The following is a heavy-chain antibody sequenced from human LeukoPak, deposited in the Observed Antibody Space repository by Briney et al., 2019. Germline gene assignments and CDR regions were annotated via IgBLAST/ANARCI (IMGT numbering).Heavy chain of an antibody. CDR3: ARRIAAAGTWAFDI. J-gene: IGHJ3*02. D-gene: IGHD6-13*01. Sequence: SETLSLTCTVSGGSLSSYYWSWIRQPPGKGLEWIGYIYYSGSTNYNPSLKSRVTISVDTSKNQFSLKLSSVTAADTAVYYCARRIAAAGTWAFDIWGQGTMVTVSS. CDR1: GGSLSSYY. V-gene: IGHV4-59*01. CDR2: IYYSGST.